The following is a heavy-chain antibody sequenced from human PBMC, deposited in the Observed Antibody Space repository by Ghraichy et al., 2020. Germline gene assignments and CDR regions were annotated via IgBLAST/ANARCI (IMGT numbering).Heavy chain of an antibody. CDR3: AREGGYSGYSRAFDI. CDR2: IKQDGSEK. CDR1: GFTFSSYW. V-gene: IGHV3-7*01. D-gene: IGHD5-12*01. J-gene: IGHJ3*02. Sequence: GGSRRLSCAASGFTFSSYWMSWVRQAPGKGLEWVANIKQDGSEKYYVDSVKGRFTISRDNSKNSLYLQMNSLRAEDTAVYYCAREGGYSGYSRAFDIWGQGTMVTVSS.